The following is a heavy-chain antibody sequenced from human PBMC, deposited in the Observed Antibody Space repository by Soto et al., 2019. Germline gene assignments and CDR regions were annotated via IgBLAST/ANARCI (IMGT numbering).Heavy chain of an antibody. Sequence: QVQLVESGGGVVQPGRSLRLSCAASGFTFSSYGMHWVRQAPGKGLEWVAVIWYDGSNKYYADSVKGRFTISRDKSKNTLYLQMNSLRAEDTAVYYCARDYSTVTTSNYYYYGMDVWGQGTTVTVSS. D-gene: IGHD4-17*01. J-gene: IGHJ6*02. CDR3: ARDYSTVTTSNYYYYGMDV. CDR1: GFTFSSYG. V-gene: IGHV3-33*01. CDR2: IWYDGSNK.